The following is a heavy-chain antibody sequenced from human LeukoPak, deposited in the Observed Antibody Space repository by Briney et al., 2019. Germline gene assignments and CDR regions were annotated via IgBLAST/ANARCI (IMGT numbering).Heavy chain of an antibody. CDR3: AREFKSGYGMWA. CDR1: GFTFSSYW. V-gene: IGHV3-7*01. Sequence: GGSLRLSCAASGFTFSSYWMSWVRQAPGKGLEWVAHIKEDGSEEYYVDSVKGRFTISRDNAENSLHLQMNSLRADDTAVYYCAREFKSGYGMWAWGQGTLVTVSS. J-gene: IGHJ5*02. D-gene: IGHD5-18*01. CDR2: IKEDGSEE.